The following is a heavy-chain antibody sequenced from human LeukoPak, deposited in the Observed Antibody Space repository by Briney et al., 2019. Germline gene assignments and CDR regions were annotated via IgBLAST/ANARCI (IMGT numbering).Heavy chain of an antibody. J-gene: IGHJ4*02. CDR2: ISGSTSAV. CDR3: ARRERQSANYYYFDY. Sequence: GGSLRLSCAASGFTFTRYGMVWVRQAPGKGLEWVSYISGSTSAVYYADSVRGRFTFSRDNAKNSLYLQMNSLRDDDTAVYYCARRERQSANYYYFDYWGQGTLVTVSS. D-gene: IGHD4/OR15-4a*01. V-gene: IGHV3-48*02. CDR1: GFTFTRYG.